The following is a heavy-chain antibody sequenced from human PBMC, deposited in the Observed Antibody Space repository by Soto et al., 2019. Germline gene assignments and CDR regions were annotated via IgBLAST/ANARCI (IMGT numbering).Heavy chain of an antibody. D-gene: IGHD1-26*01. CDR3: ARGWGYYYGLDV. CDR1: GGTFSSYA. Sequence: GASVKVSCKASGGTFSSYAISWVRQAPGQGLEWMGGIIPIFGTANYAQRFQGRVTITADESTSTAYMELSSLRSEDTAVYYCARGWGYYYGLDVWGQGTTVTVS. J-gene: IGHJ6*02. CDR2: IIPIFGTA. V-gene: IGHV1-69*13.